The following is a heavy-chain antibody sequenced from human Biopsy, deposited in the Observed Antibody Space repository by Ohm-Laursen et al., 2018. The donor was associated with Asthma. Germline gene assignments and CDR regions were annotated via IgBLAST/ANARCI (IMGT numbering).Heavy chain of an antibody. V-gene: IGHV3-9*02. CDR3: ARDFGAGDSDGDDLTLTHYYGMDV. D-gene: IGHD4-17*01. J-gene: IGHJ6*02. Sequence: SLRLSCTASGFSPDDYAMYWVRQAPGKGLEWVSVISWNSGHIAYADSVKGRFTISRDTAKNSLYLQMNNLRAEDTAFYYCARDFGAGDSDGDDLTLTHYYGMDVWGQGTTVTVSS. CDR1: GFSPDDYA. CDR2: ISWNSGHI.